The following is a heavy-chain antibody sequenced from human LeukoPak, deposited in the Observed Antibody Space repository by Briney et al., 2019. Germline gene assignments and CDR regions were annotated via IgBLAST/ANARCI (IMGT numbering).Heavy chain of an antibody. Sequence: GGSLRLSCAASGLTFSSYLMSWVRQAPRKGLEWVANIKQDGSDKNYVDSVKGRFTISKDNAKNLLSLEMNGLRAEDTAVYYCATYKNQLRTVYFDYWGQGTLVTVSS. D-gene: IGHD1-1*01. CDR1: GLTFSSYL. J-gene: IGHJ4*02. CDR2: IKQDGSDK. CDR3: ATYKNQLRTVYFDY. V-gene: IGHV3-7*02.